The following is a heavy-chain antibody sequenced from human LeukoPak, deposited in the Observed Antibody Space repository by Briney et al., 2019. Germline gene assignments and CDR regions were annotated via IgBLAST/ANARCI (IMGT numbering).Heavy chain of an antibody. J-gene: IGHJ4*02. CDR1: GFTFSSYA. D-gene: IGHD5-18*01. CDR3: AKDDSAYSYASFDY. CDR2: IGGSGTSA. Sequence: GGSLRLSCAASGFTFSSYAMSWVRQAPGKGLEWVSAIGGSGTSAYYADSLKGRFTTSRDNSKNTPYLQVNSLRAEDTAVYYCAKDDSAYSYASFDYWGQGTLVTVSS. V-gene: IGHV3-23*01.